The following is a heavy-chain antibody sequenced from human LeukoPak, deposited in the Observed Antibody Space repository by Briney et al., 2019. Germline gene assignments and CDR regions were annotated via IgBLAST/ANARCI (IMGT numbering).Heavy chain of an antibody. CDR1: GYTFTSYA. J-gene: IGHJ4*02. V-gene: IGHV1-3*01. CDR3: ARVVVAGHFDY. CDR2: INAGNGNT. Sequence: ASVKVSCKASGYTFTSYAMHWVRHAPGQRLEWMGWINAGNGNTKYSQKFQGRVTITRDTSASTAYMELSSLRSEDTAVYYCARVVVAGHFDYWGQGTLVTVSS. D-gene: IGHD6-19*01.